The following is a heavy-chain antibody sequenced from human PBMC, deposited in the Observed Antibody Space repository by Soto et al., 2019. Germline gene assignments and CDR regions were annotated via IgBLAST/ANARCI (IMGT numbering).Heavy chain of an antibody. CDR3: VRVYGEIDY. CDR2: MNPKSGNT. CDR1: GYTFTKYD. J-gene: IGHJ4*02. D-gene: IGHD4-17*01. V-gene: IGHV1-8*01. Sequence: QVQLVQSGAEVKKPGASVKVSCKASGYTFTKYDINWVRQATGQGLEWMGWMNPKSGNTGYAQQFQGRVTMTRSTSITPAYMELSSLRSEDTAVYYCVRVYGEIDYWGQGTLVTVSS.